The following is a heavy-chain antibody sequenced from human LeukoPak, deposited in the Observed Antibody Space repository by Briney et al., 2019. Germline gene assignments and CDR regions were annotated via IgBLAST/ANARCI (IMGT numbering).Heavy chain of an antibody. CDR3: ARPLRYFDWLLYEAPGLYAFDI. CDR1: GGSISSGSYY. D-gene: IGHD3-9*01. Sequence: PSQTLSLTCTVSGGSISSGSYYWSWIRQPAGKGLEWIGRIYTSGSTNYNPSLKSRVTISVDTSKNQFSLKLSSVTAADTAVYYCARPLRYFDWLLYEAPGLYAFDIWGQGTMVTVSS. CDR2: IYTSGST. J-gene: IGHJ3*02. V-gene: IGHV4-61*02.